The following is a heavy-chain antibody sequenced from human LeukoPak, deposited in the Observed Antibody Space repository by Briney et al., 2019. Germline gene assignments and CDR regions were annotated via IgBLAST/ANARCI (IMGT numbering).Heavy chain of an antibody. Sequence: SETLSLTCTVSLDSTTSNFWSWVRQPPGKGLEWIGEIYRSGSTNYNPSLQRRVTISIDRPKNQIDLYLTSVTAADTAVYYCAREIIGGFNPGAYWGQGTLVTVSS. J-gene: IGHJ4*02. D-gene: IGHD3-16*02. CDR2: IYRSGST. V-gene: IGHV4-59*12. CDR3: AREIIGGFNPGAY. CDR1: LDSTTSNF.